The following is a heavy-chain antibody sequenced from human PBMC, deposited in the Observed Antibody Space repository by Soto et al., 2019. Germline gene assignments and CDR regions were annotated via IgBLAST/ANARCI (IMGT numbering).Heavy chain of an antibody. V-gene: IGHV4-30-2*01. D-gene: IGHD2-21*01. CDR1: DGSISSSSYS. J-gene: IGHJ5*02. CDR2: IYHSGST. Sequence: SEALSLTCTVSDGSISSSSYSWSWIRQPPGKGLEWIGYIYHSGSTYYNPSLKSRVTISVDRSKNQFSLKLSSVTAADTAVYYCARIPSPWGQGTLVTVSS. CDR3: ARIPSP.